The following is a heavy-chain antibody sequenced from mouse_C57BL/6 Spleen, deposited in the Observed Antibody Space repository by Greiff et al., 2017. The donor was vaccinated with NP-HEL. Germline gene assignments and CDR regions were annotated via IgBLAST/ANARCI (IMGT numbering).Heavy chain of an antibody. CDR3: ARSYYYGSSPEYYAMDY. Sequence: VQLKQPGTELVKPGASVKLSCKASGYTFTSYWMHWVKQRPGQGLEWIGNINPSNGGTNYNEKFKSKATLTVDKSSSTAYMQLSSLTSEDSAVYYCARSYYYGSSPEYYAMDYWGQGTSVTVSS. J-gene: IGHJ4*01. D-gene: IGHD1-1*01. CDR1: GYTFTSYW. V-gene: IGHV1-53*01. CDR2: INPSNGGT.